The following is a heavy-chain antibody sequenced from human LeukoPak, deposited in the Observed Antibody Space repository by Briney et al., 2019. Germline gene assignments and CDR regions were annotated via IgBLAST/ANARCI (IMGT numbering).Heavy chain of an antibody. CDR1: GASISTGGYY. CDR2: VYYTGSI. Sequence: SEILSLTCTFSGASISTGGYYWTWIRQPPGEGLEWIGYVYYTGSIDYNPSLKSRLTISLDTSKNQFSLKLNSVTAADTAIYYCAREQSYYFGSETSTLDVWGQGTAVTVSS. J-gene: IGHJ6*02. V-gene: IGHV4-31*03. CDR3: AREQSYYFGSETSTLDV. D-gene: IGHD3-10*01.